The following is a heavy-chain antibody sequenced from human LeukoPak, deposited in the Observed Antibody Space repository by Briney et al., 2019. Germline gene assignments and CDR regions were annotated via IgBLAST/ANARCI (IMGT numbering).Heavy chain of an antibody. Sequence: ASVKVSCKASGYTFTGYYMHWVRQAPGQGLEWMGWISAYNGNTNYAQKLQGRVTMTTDTSTSTAYMELRSLRSDDTAVYYCAREGSPFYYYYMDVWGKGTTVTVSS. D-gene: IGHD2-15*01. CDR3: AREGSPFYYYYMDV. CDR1: GYTFTGYY. CDR2: ISAYNGNT. V-gene: IGHV1-18*04. J-gene: IGHJ6*03.